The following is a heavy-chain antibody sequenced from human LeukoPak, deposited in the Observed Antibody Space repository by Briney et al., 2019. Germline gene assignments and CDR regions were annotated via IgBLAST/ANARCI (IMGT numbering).Heavy chain of an antibody. D-gene: IGHD3-9*01. V-gene: IGHV1-18*01. CDR3: ARDGNILTGFFDY. J-gene: IGHJ4*02. CDR2: ISAYNGNT. CDR1: GYTFTSYG. Sequence: ASVKVSCKASGYTFTSYGISWVRQAPGQGLEWMGWISAYNGNTNYAQKLQGRVTMTTDTSTSTACMELSSLRSEDTAVYYCARDGNILTGFFDYWGQGTLVTVSS.